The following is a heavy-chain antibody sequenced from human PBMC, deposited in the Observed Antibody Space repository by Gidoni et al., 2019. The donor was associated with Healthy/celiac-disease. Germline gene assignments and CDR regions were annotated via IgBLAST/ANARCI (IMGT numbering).Heavy chain of an antibody. Sequence: EGQRLESGGGWVQPGGSLRLSCAASGFTFSSYAMSWVRQAPGKGLEWVSAISGSGGSTYYADSVKGRFTISRDNSKNTLYLQMSSLSAEDTAVYYCAKIGLSPYYYYYGMDVWGQGTTVTVSS. CDR3: AKIGLSPYYYYYGMDV. J-gene: IGHJ6*02. CDR1: GFTFSSYA. D-gene: IGHD3-16*02. V-gene: IGHV3-23*01. CDR2: ISGSGGST.